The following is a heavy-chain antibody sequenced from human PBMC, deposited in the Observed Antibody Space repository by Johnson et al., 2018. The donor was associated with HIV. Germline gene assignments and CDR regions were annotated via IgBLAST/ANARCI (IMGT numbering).Heavy chain of an antibody. V-gene: IGHV3-30*04. CDR3: ARACRDGYTCDAYDI. CDR1: GSTFRSYA. D-gene: IGHD5-24*01. Sequence: VQLVESGGGVVQPGRSLRLSCADSGSTFRSYAMHWVRQAPGKGLEWVALISSDGSNKYYADSVRGRFTISRDNSKDTLYLQMDGLRPEDTALYYCARACRDGYTCDAYDIWGQGTMVTVSS. J-gene: IGHJ3*02. CDR2: ISSDGSNK.